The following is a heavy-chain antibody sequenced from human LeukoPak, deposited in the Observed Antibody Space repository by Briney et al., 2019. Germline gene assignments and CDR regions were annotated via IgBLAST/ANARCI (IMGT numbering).Heavy chain of an antibody. Sequence: PSETLSLTCAVCGGSFSGYYWSWIRQPPGKGLEWIGEINHSGSTNYNPSLKSRVTISVDTSKNQFSLKLSSVTAADTAVYYCATWSVDTAIPGNYWGQGTLVTVSS. CDR2: INHSGST. J-gene: IGHJ4*02. D-gene: IGHD5-18*01. V-gene: IGHV4-34*01. CDR3: ATWSVDTAIPGNY. CDR1: GGSFSGYY.